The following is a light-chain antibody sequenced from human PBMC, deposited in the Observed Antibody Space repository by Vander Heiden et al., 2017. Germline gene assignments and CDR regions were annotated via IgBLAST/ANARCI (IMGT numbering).Light chain of an antibody. J-gene: IGLJ1*01. CDR2: GNS. V-gene: IGLV1-40*01. Sequence: QSVLTQPPSVSGAPGQRVTISCTGSSSNIGAGYDVHWYQQLPGTAPKLLIYGNSNRPSGVPDRFSGSKSGTSASLAITGLQSEYEADYCCQSYDSSLSAYVFGTGTKVTVL. CDR1: SSNIGAGYD. CDR3: QSYDSSLSAYV.